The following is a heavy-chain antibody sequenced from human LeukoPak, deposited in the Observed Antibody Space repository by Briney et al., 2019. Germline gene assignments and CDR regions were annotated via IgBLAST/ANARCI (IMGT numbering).Heavy chain of an antibody. V-gene: IGHV6-1*01. J-gene: IGHJ5*02. CDR2: TYYKSNWYS. Sequence: SQTLSLTCAISGDSVSSSTAAWNWIRQSPSRGLEWLGRTYYKSNWYSDYAVSTKGRITINPDTSKNQFSLQLNSVTPEDTAVYYCARDAAFGYGSGWFDPWGQGTLVTVSS. D-gene: IGHD5-18*01. CDR3: ARDAAFGYGSGWFDP. CDR1: GDSVSSSTAA.